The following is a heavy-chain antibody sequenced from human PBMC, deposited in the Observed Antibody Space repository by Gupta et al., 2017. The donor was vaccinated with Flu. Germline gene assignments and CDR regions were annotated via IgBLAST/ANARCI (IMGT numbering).Heavy chain of an antibody. CDR2: IYYSGST. Sequence: QVQLQESGPGLVKPSETLSLTCPVSGGSISSYYWSWIRQPPGKGLEWIGYIYYSGSTNYNPSLKSRVTISVDTSKNQFSLKLSSVTAADTAVYYCARVVATSQPHAFDIWGQGTMVTVSS. D-gene: IGHD5-12*01. CDR1: GGSISSYY. V-gene: IGHV4-59*08. CDR3: ARVVATSQPHAFDI. J-gene: IGHJ3*02.